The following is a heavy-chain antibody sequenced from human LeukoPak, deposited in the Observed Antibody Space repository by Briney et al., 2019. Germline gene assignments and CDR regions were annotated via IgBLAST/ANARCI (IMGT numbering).Heavy chain of an antibody. CDR2: IYYSGST. CDR3: ARHKDSGTHPLDY. CDR1: GGSFSGYY. Sequence: PSETLSLTCAVYGGSFSGYYWSWIRQPPGKGLEWIGYIYYSGSTNYNPSLKSRVTISVDTSKNQFSLKLSSVTAADTAVYYCARHKDSGTHPLDYWGQGTLVTVSS. V-gene: IGHV4-59*01. D-gene: IGHD3-10*01. J-gene: IGHJ4*02.